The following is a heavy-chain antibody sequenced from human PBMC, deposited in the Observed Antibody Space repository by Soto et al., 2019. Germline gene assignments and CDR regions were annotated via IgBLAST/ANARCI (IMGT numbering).Heavy chain of an antibody. CDR2: IYWDDDK. D-gene: IGHD6-13*01. Sequence: QITLKESGPTLVKPTQTLTLTCTFSGFSLSTSGVGVGWIRQPPGKALEWLALIYWDDDKRYSPSLKSRLTIXXEXSKXPVVLTMTNMDPVDTAPYYCAHGCIAAAGHNWFDPWGQGTLVTVSS. CDR3: AHGCIAAAGHNWFDP. V-gene: IGHV2-5*02. CDR1: GFSLSTSGVG. J-gene: IGHJ5*02.